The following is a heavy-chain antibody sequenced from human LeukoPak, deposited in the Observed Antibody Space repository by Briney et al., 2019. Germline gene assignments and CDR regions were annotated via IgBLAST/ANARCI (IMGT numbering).Heavy chain of an antibody. Sequence: PSQTLSLTCTVSGGSISSGGYYWRWIRQPPGKGLEWIGYIYHSGSTYYNPSLKSRVTISVDRSKNQFSLKLSSVTAADTAVYYCARKNSSSFVGGQGTLVTVSS. D-gene: IGHD6-13*01. V-gene: IGHV4-30-2*01. CDR2: IYHSGST. CDR1: GGSISSGGYY. CDR3: ARKNSSSFV. J-gene: IGHJ4*02.